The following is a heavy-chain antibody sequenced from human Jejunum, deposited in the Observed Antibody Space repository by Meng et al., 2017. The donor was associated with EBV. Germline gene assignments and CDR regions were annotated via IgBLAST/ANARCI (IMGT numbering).Heavy chain of an antibody. Sequence: QVQLVKVGGGVKKPGASVKVSCKVSGDTFTRYYMHWVRQAPGQGLEWMGIINPTGDSTTYAEKFQGRLTMTRDTSTTTAYMELSSLRSEDTAVYYCAGGMTIRQNWFDPWGQGTLVTVSS. CDR2: INPTGDST. D-gene: IGHD5-24*01. J-gene: IGHJ5*02. CDR1: GDTFTRYY. V-gene: IGHV1-46*01. CDR3: AGGMTIRQNWFDP.